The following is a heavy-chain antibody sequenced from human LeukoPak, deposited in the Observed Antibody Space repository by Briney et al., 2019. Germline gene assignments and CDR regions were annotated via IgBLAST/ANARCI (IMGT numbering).Heavy chain of an antibody. J-gene: IGHJ3*02. CDR1: GGSISSYY. V-gene: IGHV4-59*08. CDR2: IYYSGST. D-gene: IGHD4-11*01. Sequence: PSETLSLTCTVSGGSISSYYWSWIRQPPGKGLEWIGYIYYSGSTNYNPSLKSRVTISVDTSKNQFSLKLSSVTAADTAVYYCASSDYTSDAFDIWGQGTMVIVSS. CDR3: ASSDYTSDAFDI.